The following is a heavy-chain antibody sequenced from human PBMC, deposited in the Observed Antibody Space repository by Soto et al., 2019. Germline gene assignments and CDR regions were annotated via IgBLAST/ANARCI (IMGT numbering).Heavy chain of an antibody. J-gene: IGHJ4*02. Sequence: EVQLVESGGGLVQPGWSLRLSCVVSGLTFSDHYMDWVRQAPGKGLEWVGRTRNKANSYTTEYAASVKGRFTISRDDSKSSLYLQMNSLKSEDTAVYYCATDLAGASGGYYIDCWGQGTLVTVSS. CDR1: GLTFSDHY. V-gene: IGHV3-72*01. D-gene: IGHD3-10*01. CDR2: TRNKANSYTT. CDR3: ATDLAGASGGYYIDC.